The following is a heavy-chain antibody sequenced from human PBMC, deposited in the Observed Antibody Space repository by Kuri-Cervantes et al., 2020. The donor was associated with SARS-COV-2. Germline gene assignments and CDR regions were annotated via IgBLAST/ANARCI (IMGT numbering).Heavy chain of an antibody. Sequence: GGSLRLSCAASGFTFDDYAMHWVRQAPGKGLEWVSGISWNSGSIGYADSVKGRFTISRDNSKNTLYLQMNSLRAEDTAVYYCAKDTSLIAEGVLDVWGKGTTVTVSS. CDR2: ISWNSGSI. CDR1: GFTFDDYA. CDR3: AKDTSLIAEGVLDV. D-gene: IGHD6-13*01. J-gene: IGHJ6*04. V-gene: IGHV3-9*01.